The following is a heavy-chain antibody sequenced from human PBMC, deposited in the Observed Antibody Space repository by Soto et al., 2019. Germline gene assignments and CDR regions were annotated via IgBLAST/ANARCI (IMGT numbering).Heavy chain of an antibody. Sequence: ASVKVSCKASGYTFTSYDINWLRQATGQGPEWMGWMNPNSGNTGYAQKFQGRVTMTRNTSISTAYMELSSLRSEDTAVYYCAVCYDFWSGYYGAFDIWGQGTMVNVSS. CDR1: GYTFTSYD. D-gene: IGHD3-3*01. V-gene: IGHV1-8*01. CDR2: MNPNSGNT. J-gene: IGHJ3*02. CDR3: AVCYDFWSGYYGAFDI.